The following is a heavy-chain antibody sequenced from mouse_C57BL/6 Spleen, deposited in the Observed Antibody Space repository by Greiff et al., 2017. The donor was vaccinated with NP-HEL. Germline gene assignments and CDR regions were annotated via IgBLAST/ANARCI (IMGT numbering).Heavy chain of an antibody. CDR1: GFTFSDYY. J-gene: IGHJ1*03. CDR3: AREGFDGYYEYFDV. D-gene: IGHD2-3*01. V-gene: IGHV5-16*01. CDR2: INYDGSST. Sequence: EVHLVESEGGLVQPGSSMKLSCTASGFTFSDYYMAWVRQVPEKGLEWVANINYDGSSTYYLDSLKSRFIISRDNAKNILYLQMSSLKSEDTATYYCAREGFDGYYEYFDVWGTGTTVTVSS.